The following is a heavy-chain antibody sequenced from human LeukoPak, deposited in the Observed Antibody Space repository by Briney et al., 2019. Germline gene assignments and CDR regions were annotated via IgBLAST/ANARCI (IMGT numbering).Heavy chain of an antibody. V-gene: IGHV1-69*13. Sequence: SVKVSCKASGGTFSSYAISWVRQAPGQGLEWMGGIILIFGTANYAQKFQGRVTITADESTSTAYMELSSLRSEDTAVYYCARGRFGEDYYYYGMDVWGQGTTVTVSS. CDR3: ARGRFGEDYYYYGMDV. CDR1: GGTFSSYA. D-gene: IGHD3-10*01. J-gene: IGHJ6*02. CDR2: IILIFGTA.